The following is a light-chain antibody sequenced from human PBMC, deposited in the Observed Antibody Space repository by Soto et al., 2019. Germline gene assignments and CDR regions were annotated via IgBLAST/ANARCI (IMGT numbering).Light chain of an antibody. Sequence: EIVMTHSPATLSLSPGERASLSCRASQSLSNKLAWYQQKPGQAPRLLIYGASTRATDIPVRFSAGGSGTEFTLTISSMQSEDFAVYYCQQYDNWPLTLGGGTKVDIK. V-gene: IGKV3-15*01. CDR3: QQYDNWPLT. J-gene: IGKJ4*01. CDR2: GAS. CDR1: QSLSNK.